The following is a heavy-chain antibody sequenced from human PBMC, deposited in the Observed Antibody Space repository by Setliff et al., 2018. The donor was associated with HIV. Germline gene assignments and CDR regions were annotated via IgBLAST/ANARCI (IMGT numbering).Heavy chain of an antibody. CDR3: ARDRLGVGAWYYGSGSGDY. Sequence: PSETLSLTCAVSGGSISSSNWWSWVRQPPGKGLEWIGEIYHSGSTNYNPSLKSRVTISVDKSKNQFSLKLSSVTAADTAVYYCARDRLGVGAWYYGSGSGDYWGQGTLVTVSS. CDR1: GGSISSSNW. V-gene: IGHV4-4*02. CDR2: IYHSGST. J-gene: IGHJ4*02. D-gene: IGHD3-10*01.